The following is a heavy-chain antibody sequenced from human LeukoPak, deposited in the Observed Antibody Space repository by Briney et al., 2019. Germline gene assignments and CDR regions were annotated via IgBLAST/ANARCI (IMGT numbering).Heavy chain of an antibody. J-gene: IGHJ4*02. CDR2: ITDTGGDT. D-gene: IGHD2-15*01. CDR3: AKVSGSGGTKYRPFDY. V-gene: IGHV3-23*01. CDR1: GFTFSSYA. Sequence: GGSLRLSCAASGFTFSSYAMSWVRQAPGKGLEWTSAITDTGGDTYSADSVKDRFTISRDNSENTLYLQMNSLRAEDTAVYYCAKVSGSGGTKYRPFDYWGQGTLVTVSS.